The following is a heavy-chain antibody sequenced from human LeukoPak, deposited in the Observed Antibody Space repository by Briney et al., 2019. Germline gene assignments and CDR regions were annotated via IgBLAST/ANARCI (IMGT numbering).Heavy chain of an antibody. V-gene: IGHV3-30*18. J-gene: IGHJ6*02. CDR3: AKEVVAAFEVYYGMDV. D-gene: IGHD2-15*01. CDR1: GFTFSSYG. CDR2: ISYDGSNK. Sequence: GGSLRLSCAASGFTFSSYGMHWVRQAPGKGLEWVAVISYDGSNKYYADSVKGRFTISRDNSKNTLYLQMNSLRAEDTAVYYCAKEVVAAFEVYYGMDVWGQGTTVTVSS.